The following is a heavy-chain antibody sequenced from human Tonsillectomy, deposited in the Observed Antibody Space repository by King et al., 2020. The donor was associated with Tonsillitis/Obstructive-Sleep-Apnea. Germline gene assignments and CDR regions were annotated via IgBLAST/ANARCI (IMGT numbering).Heavy chain of an antibody. Sequence: QLVQSGAEVKTPGPSVKVSCKAFGYTFTRNYIHRVRQPRGHRLQWMGIINPSSRVTTYAQKFQGRDTITTDTPANTAYLELSSLRSEDTAVYYCARDDVVGRYIDSWGQGTLVTVSS. CDR2: INPSSRVT. CDR3: ARDDVVGRYIDS. J-gene: IGHJ4*02. CDR1: GYTFTRNY. V-gene: IGHV1-46*01. D-gene: IGHD1-14*01.